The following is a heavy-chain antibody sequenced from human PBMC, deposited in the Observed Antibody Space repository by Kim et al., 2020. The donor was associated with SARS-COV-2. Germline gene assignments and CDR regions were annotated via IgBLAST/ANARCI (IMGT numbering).Heavy chain of an antibody. D-gene: IGHD3-22*01. J-gene: IGHJ4*02. V-gene: IGHV4-34*01. Sequence: CNPSVKSRVAISVDTSKSQFSLKLSSVTAADTAVYYCASGSSGYYYPIDYWGQGTLVTVSS. CDR3: ASGSSGYYYPIDY.